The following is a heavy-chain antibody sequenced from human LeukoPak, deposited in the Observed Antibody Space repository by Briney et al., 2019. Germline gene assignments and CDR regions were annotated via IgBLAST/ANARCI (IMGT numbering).Heavy chain of an antibody. CDR2: ISYDGSNK. J-gene: IGHJ4*02. CDR1: GFTFSSYA. D-gene: IGHD6-13*01. Sequence: PGGSLRLSCAASGFTFSSYATHWVRQAPGKGLEWVAVISYDGSNKYYADSVKGRFTISRDNSKNTLYLQMNSLRAEDTAVYYCATTGRYSSSWYAPDFDYWGQGTLVTVSS. CDR3: ATTGRYSSSWYAPDFDY. V-gene: IGHV3-30-3*01.